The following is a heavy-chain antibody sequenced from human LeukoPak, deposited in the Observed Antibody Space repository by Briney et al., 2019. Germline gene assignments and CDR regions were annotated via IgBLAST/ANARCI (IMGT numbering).Heavy chain of an antibody. V-gene: IGHV3-53*01. CDR3: ARVHSSGWYRMDY. CDR2: IYSGGST. D-gene: IGHD6-19*01. Sequence: PGRSLRLSCAASGFTVSSNYMSWVRQAPGKGLEWVSVIYSGGSTYYADSVKGRFTISRDNSKNTLYLQMNSLRAEDTAVYYCARVHSSGWYRMDYWGQGTLVTVSS. CDR1: GFTVSSNY. J-gene: IGHJ4*02.